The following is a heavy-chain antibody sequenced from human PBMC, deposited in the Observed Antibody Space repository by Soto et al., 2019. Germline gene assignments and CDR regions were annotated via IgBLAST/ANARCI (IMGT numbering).Heavy chain of an antibody. D-gene: IGHD3-3*01. CDR3: ARVDTIFGVPPGYYYGMDV. V-gene: IGHV1-2*02. Sequence: ASVKVSCKASGYTFTDYYMHWVRQAPGQGLEWMGWINPNSGGTNYAQKFQGRVTMTRDTSISTAYMELSSLRSEDTAVYYCARVDTIFGVPPGYYYGMDVWGQGTTVTVSS. CDR2: INPNSGGT. CDR1: GYTFTDYY. J-gene: IGHJ6*02.